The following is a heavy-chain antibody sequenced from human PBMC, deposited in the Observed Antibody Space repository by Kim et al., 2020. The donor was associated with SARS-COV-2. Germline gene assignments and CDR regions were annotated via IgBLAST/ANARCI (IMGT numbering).Heavy chain of an antibody. V-gene: IGHV4-34*01. Sequence: SETLSLTCGVYGGSFSGYYWSWIRQPPGKGLEWIGEINHSGSTNYNPSLKSRVNISVDTSKNQFSLKLSSVTAADTAVYYCAKSGSRPYDYWGQGPLVTVSS. J-gene: IGHJ4*02. D-gene: IGHD1-26*01. CDR3: AKSGSRPYDY. CDR2: INHSGST. CDR1: GGSFSGYY.